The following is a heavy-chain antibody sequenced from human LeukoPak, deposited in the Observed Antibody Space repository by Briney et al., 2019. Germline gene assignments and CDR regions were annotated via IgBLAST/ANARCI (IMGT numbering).Heavy chain of an antibody. D-gene: IGHD2-2*01. J-gene: IGHJ4*02. CDR2: IKQDGSQR. Sequence: GGSLRLSCTASGFTFSDYWMTWVRQAPGKGPEWVANIKQDGSQRYYVDSVRGRFTISRDNAKNSLFLQMNGLRAEDTAVYYCARYGRSTSWAPLDYWGQGTLVTVSS. CDR1: GFTFSDYW. V-gene: IGHV3-7*01. CDR3: ARYGRSTSWAPLDY.